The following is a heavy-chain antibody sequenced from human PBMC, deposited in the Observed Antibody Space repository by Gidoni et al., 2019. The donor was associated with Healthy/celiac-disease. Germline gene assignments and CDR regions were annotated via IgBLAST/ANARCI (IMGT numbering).Heavy chain of an antibody. CDR3: AKDMWQQLATGPHYYYGMDV. V-gene: IGHV3-9*01. D-gene: IGHD6-13*01. CDR2: ISWNSGSI. J-gene: IGHJ6*02. CDR1: GFTFDDYA. Sequence: EVQLVESGGGLVQPGRSLRLSCAASGFTFDDYAMHWVRQAPGKGLEWVSGISWNSGSIGYADSVKGRFTISRDNAKNSLYLQMNSLRAEDTALYYCAKDMWQQLATGPHYYYGMDVWGQGTTVTVSS.